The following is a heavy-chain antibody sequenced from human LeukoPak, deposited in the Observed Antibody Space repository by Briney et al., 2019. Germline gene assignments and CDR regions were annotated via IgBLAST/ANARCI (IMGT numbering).Heavy chain of an antibody. CDR1: RGSFRGYY. V-gene: IGHV4-34*01. D-gene: IGHD3-10*01. CDR2: INNGGST. Sequence: SEALSLTCAVCRGSFRGYYWRWIRQPPGKGLDGIGEINNGGSTNYNPSLKSRVTISVDTSKNHFSLKLRSVTAADTAVYYCARGGALGGPYYFDYWGQGTLVTVSS. CDR3: ARGGALGGPYYFDY. J-gene: IGHJ4*02.